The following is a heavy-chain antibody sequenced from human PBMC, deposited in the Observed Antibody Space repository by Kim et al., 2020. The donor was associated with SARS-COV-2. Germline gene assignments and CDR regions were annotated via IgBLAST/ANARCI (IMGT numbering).Heavy chain of an antibody. J-gene: IGHJ4*02. Sequence: GGSLRLSCAASGFTFSSYGMHWVRQAPGKGLEWVAVISYDGSNKYYADSVKGRFTISRDNSKNTLYLQMNSLRAEDTAVYYCAKDRYSGSYSVDYFDYWGQGTLVTVSS. CDR3: AKDRYSGSYSVDYFDY. D-gene: IGHD1-26*01. CDR1: GFTFSSYG. CDR2: ISYDGSNK. V-gene: IGHV3-30*18.